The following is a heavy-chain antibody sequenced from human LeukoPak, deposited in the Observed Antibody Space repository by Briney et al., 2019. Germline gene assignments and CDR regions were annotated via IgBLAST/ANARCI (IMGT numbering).Heavy chain of an antibody. CDR2: ISWTSDSR. CDR1: GFTFDDYA. V-gene: IGHV3-9*01. Sequence: GGSLRLSCAASGFTFDDYAMPWVRQAPGKGLEWVSGISWTSDSRGYADSVKGRFTISRDNAKHSLYLQMNSLRAEDTALYYCAKGESYVDTACFDYWGQGTLVTVSS. D-gene: IGHD5-18*01. CDR3: AKGESYVDTACFDY. J-gene: IGHJ4*02.